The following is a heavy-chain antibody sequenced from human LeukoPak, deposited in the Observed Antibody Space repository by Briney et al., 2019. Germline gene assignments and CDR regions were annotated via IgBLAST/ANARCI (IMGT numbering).Heavy chain of an antibody. CDR2: IYYTGST. D-gene: IGHD3-10*01. CDR3: AKRATYGSGSYWPFDY. J-gene: IGHJ4*02. Sequence: SQTLSLTCTVSGGSISSGGNYWSWIRQHPGKGLEWIGYIYYTGSTNNNPSLKSRITLSVDTSKNQFSLRLSSVTAADTAVYYCAKRATYGSGSYWPFDYWGQGTLVTVSS. V-gene: IGHV4-31*03. CDR1: GGSISSGGNY.